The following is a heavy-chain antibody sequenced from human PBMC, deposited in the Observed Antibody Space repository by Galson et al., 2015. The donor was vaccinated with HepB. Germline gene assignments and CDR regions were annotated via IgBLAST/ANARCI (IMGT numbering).Heavy chain of an antibody. D-gene: IGHD5-18*01. V-gene: IGHV1-3*01. J-gene: IGHJ3*02. CDR2: INAGNGNT. CDR3: AREGGYSYGGAFDI. Sequence: SVKVSCKASGYTFTNYAMHWVRQAPGQRLEWMGWINAGNGNTKYSQKFQGRVTITRDTSASTAYMELSSLRSEDTAVYYCAREGGYSYGGAFDIWGQGTMVTVSS. CDR1: GYTFTNYA.